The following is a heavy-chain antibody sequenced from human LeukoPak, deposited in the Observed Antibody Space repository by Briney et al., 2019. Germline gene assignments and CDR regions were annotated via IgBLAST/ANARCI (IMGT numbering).Heavy chain of an antibody. CDR3: ARYYHDSSGNYHYYYKGV. J-gene: IGHJ6*03. CDR1: GGSISSYY. D-gene: IGHD3-22*01. V-gene: IGHV4-59*01. Sequence: PSETLSLTCTVSGGSISSYYWSWIRQPPGKGLEWIGYIYYSGSTNYNPSLKSRVTISVDTSKKQFSLKLSSVTAPDTAVYYCARYYHDSSGNYHYYYKGVWGKGTTVTISS. CDR2: IYYSGST.